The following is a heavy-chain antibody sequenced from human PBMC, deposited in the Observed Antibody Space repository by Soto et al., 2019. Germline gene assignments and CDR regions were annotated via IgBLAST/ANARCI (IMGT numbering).Heavy chain of an antibody. CDR1: GGSVNTSV. CDR3: ARGPGGFGEFSLDY. D-gene: IGHD3-10*01. V-gene: IGHV4-4*07. J-gene: IGHJ4*01. CDR2: IYSGGST. Sequence: SGTLSLTCAASGGSVNTSVWGWIRRAAGKGLEWIGRIYSGGSTNYNPSLMSRVSVSVDMSKNQFSLKLSSVTAADTAVYYCARGPGGFGEFSLDYWGHGTLVTVSS.